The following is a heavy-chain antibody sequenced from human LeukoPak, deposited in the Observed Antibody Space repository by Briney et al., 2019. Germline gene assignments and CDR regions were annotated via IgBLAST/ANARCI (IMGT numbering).Heavy chain of an antibody. J-gene: IGHJ4*02. Sequence: PSETLSLTCAVYGGSFSGYYWSWIRQPPGKGLEWIGEINHSGCTNYNPSLKSRVTISVDTSKNQFSLKLSSVTAADTAVYYCARGPLFSGSLGGDFDYWGQGTLVTVSS. V-gene: IGHV4-34*01. D-gene: IGHD1-26*01. CDR1: GGSFSGYY. CDR3: ARGPLFSGSLGGDFDY. CDR2: INHSGCT.